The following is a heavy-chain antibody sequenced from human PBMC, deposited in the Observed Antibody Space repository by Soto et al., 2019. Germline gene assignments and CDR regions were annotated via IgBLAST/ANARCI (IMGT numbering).Heavy chain of an antibody. CDR2: IYYSGST. D-gene: IGHD3-9*01. V-gene: IGHV4-39*01. CDR1: GGSISSSSYY. CDR3: ASSIGYFDWLFRLNWFDP. Sequence: SETLSLTCTVSGGSISSSSYYWGWIRQPPGKGLEWIGSIYYSGSTYYNPSLKSRVTISVDTSKNQFSLKLSSVTAADTAVYYCASSIGYFDWLFRLNWFDPWGQGTLVTVSS. J-gene: IGHJ5*02.